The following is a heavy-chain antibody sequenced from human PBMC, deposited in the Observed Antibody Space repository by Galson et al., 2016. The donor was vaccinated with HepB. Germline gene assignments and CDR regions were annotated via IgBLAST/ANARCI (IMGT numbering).Heavy chain of an antibody. CDR2: TIPIFTTA. J-gene: IGHJ4*02. V-gene: IGHV1-69*13. CDR1: GGTFNNYA. Sequence: SVKVSCKASGGTFNNYAISWVRQAPGQGLEWMGGTIPIFTTANYAEKFQGRVSITADETTSTSYLELGSLRSDDTAVYYCAHAGGYTYGYRWGSYFDSWGRGTLVSVS. CDR3: AHAGGYTYGYRWGSYFDS. D-gene: IGHD5-18*01.